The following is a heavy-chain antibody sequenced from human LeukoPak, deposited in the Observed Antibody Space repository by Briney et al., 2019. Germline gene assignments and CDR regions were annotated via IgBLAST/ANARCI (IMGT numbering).Heavy chain of an antibody. V-gene: IGHV4-34*01. J-gene: IGHJ4*02. CDR3: ASGRYNWMH. CDR2: INHSGST. CDR1: GGSFSGYY. Sequence: PSETLSLTCAVYGGSFSGYYWSWIRQPPGKGLEWIGEINHSGSTNYNPSLKSRVTISVDTSKNQFSLKLSSVTAADTAVYYCASGRYNWMHWGQGTLVTVSS. D-gene: IGHD1-20*01.